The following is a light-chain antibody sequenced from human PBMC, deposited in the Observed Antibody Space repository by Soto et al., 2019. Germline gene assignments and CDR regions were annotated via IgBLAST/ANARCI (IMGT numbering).Light chain of an antibody. CDR2: DAS. CDR3: QQYGFSPIS. Sequence: EVVLTQSPGTLSLSPGERVTLSCRASQTVTNDYLAWYQQKDGQAPRLLIYDASTRATGVPDRFSGSGSGPEYTLTLTRLEPEDFAVYSCQQYGFSPISFGQGTRLEIK. J-gene: IGKJ5*01. CDR1: QTVTNDY. V-gene: IGKV3-20*01.